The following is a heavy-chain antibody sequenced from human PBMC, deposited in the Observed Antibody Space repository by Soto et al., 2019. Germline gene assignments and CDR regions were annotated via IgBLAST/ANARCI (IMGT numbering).Heavy chain of an antibody. CDR2: TYYSGST. Sequence: QVQLQESGPGLVKPSETLSLTCTVSGGSISSYYWSWIRQPPGKGLEWIGYTYYSGSTNYNPSLKSRLTISVDTSKNPFSPKLSSVTAADTAVYYCAARHYDFWSGRLPHFDYWGQGTLVTVSS. V-gene: IGHV4-59*01. CDR1: GGSISSYY. D-gene: IGHD3-3*01. J-gene: IGHJ4*02. CDR3: AARHYDFWSGRLPHFDY.